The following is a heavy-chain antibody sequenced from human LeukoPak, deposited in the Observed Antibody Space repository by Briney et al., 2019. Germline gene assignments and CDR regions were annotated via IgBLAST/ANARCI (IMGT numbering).Heavy chain of an antibody. J-gene: IGHJ6*03. V-gene: IGHV6-1*01. CDR2: TYYRSKWYN. CDR1: GDSVSSNSAA. CDR3: ASSYLAGTNNYYYYYMDV. Sequence: SQTLSLTCAISGDSVSSNSAAWNWIRQSPSRGLEWLGRTYYRSKWYNDYAVSVKSRITINPDTSKNQFSLQLNSVTPEDTAVYYCASSYLAGTNNYYYYYMDVWGKGTTVTISS. D-gene: IGHD6-19*01.